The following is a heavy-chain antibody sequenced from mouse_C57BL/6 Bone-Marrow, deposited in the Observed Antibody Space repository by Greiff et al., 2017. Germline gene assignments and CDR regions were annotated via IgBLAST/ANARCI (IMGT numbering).Heavy chain of an antibody. V-gene: IGHV2-9*01. CDR3: AITAGYYDCDGGGRYAMDY. CDR1: GFSLTSYC. Sequence: VQLQQSGPGLVAPSPCLSITCTVSGFSLTSYCVDWVRQPPGQGLEWLGVIWGGGSTNYNSALMSRLSIRKDNSKCQVFLKMNSLQTDDRAMYYCAITAGYYDCDGGGRYAMDYWGQGTSVTVSS. J-gene: IGHJ4*01. CDR2: IWGGGST. D-gene: IGHD2-4*01.